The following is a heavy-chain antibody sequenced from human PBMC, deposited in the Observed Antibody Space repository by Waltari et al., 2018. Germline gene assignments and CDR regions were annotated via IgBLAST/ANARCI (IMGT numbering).Heavy chain of an antibody. CDR1: GFTFSSYA. D-gene: IGHD1-26*01. CDR3: AKDPRSGSYVDY. V-gene: IGHV3-23*03. CDR2: IYSGGST. J-gene: IGHJ4*02. Sequence: EVQLLESGGGLVQPGGSLRLSCAASGFTFSSYAMSWVRQAPGKGLEWVSVIYSGGSTYYADSVKCRFTISRENSKITLYLQMNSLRAEDTAVYYCAKDPRSGSYVDYWGQGTLVTVSS.